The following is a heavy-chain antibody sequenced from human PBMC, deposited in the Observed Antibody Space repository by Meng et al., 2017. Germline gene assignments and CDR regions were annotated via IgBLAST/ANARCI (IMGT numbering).Heavy chain of an antibody. V-gene: IGHV4-34*01. CDR3: ARDTAEAYCGGDCCPLGY. D-gene: IGHD2-21*02. Sequence: QVQLQQWGAGLLQPSETLSLTCAVDGGSFSGYYWSWIRQPPGKGLEWIGEINHSGSTNYNPSLKSRVTISVDTSKNQFSLKLSSVTAADTAVYYCARDTAEAYCGGDCCPLGYWGQGTLVTVSS. J-gene: IGHJ4*02. CDR2: INHSGST. CDR1: GGSFSGYY.